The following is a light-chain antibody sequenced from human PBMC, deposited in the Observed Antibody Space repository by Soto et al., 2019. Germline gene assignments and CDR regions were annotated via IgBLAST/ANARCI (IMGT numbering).Light chain of an antibody. J-gene: IGKJ2*01. CDR1: QSISDS. CDR3: QHYDSYSYN. V-gene: IGKV1-5*03. Sequence: DIQMTQSPSTLSAYVGDRVTITCRASQSISDSLAWYQQKPGKAPKLLIYKASILESGVPSRFIGSGSGTEFTLTINSLQPDDFATYFCQHYDSYSYNFGQGTKLEIK. CDR2: KAS.